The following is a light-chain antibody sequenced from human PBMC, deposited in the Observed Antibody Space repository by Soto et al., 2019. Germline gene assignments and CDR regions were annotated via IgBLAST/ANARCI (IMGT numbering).Light chain of an antibody. CDR1: SSDVGGYDY. CDR3: CSYTGSSSSYV. Sequence: QSALTQPASMSGSPGQSITISCTGTSSDVGGYDYVSWYQQHPGKAPKLMIYEVSNRPSGLSHRFSGSKSGNTASLTISGLQAEDEADYFCCSYTGSSSSYVFGTGTKLTVL. J-gene: IGLJ1*01. V-gene: IGLV2-14*01. CDR2: EVS.